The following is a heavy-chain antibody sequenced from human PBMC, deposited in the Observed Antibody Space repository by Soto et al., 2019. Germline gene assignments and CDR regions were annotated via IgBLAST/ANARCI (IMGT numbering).Heavy chain of an antibody. Sequence: WTWFRQPPGTGLEWIGNIHYSGSTNYSPSLKGRVIISVDTSENQSSLKLSSVTTADTAVYYCTVGGAGHPFDYWGQGTLVTASS. CDR3: TVGGAGHPFDY. CDR2: IHYSGST. J-gene: IGHJ4*02. V-gene: IGHV4-59*01. D-gene: IGHD3-16*01.